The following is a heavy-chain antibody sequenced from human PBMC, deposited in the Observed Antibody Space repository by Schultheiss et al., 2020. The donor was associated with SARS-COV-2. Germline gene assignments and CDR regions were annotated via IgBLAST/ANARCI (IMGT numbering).Heavy chain of an antibody. CDR3: VKGRSPV. J-gene: IGHJ4*02. V-gene: IGHV3-48*03. CDR1: GFDFSNNE. Sequence: GESLKISCAASGFDFSNNEMNWVRQAPGKGLEWISYVGIYFNTIYADSVKGRFTISRDNAKNLVFLQMNSLRGDDTAIYYCVKGRSPVWGQGTLVTVSS. CDR2: VGIYFNTI.